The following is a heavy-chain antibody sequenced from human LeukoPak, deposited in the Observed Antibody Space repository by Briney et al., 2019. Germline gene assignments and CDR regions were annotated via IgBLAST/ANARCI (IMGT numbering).Heavy chain of an antibody. Sequence: SETLSLTCTVSGGSISSYYWSWIRQPAGKGLEWIGRIYTSGSTNYNPSLKSRVTISVDTSKNQFSLKLSSVTAADTAVYYCARLEGLATAGTDAFDIWGQGTMVTVSS. D-gene: IGHD6-13*01. J-gene: IGHJ3*02. CDR3: ARLEGLATAGTDAFDI. CDR2: IYTSGST. CDR1: GGSISSYY. V-gene: IGHV4-4*07.